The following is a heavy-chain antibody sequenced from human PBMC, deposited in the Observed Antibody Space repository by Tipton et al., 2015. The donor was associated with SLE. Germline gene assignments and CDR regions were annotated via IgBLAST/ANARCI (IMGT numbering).Heavy chain of an antibody. Sequence: SLRLSCAASGFTFSSYAMHWVRQAPGKGLEWVADISSEGTLKYYADSVKGRFTISKDNSRNTLHLEMNSLRTDDTAIYYCARGLRFWYFDVWGRGPLVTVSS. J-gene: IGHJ2*01. CDR1: GFTFSSYA. D-gene: IGHD3-16*01. CDR3: ARGLRFWYFDV. V-gene: IGHV3-30*01. CDR2: ISSEGTLK.